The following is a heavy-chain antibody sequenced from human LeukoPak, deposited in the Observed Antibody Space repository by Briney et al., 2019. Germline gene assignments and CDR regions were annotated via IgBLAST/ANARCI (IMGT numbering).Heavy chain of an antibody. Sequence: GGSLRLSCAASGFTFSGSAVHWVRQASGKGLEWIGRIKSKTNTYATAYVSSLKGRITISRDDSKNMAYLQMNSLKTEDTAVYYCTGNYYGSGSYADFDYWGQGTLVTVSS. J-gene: IGHJ4*02. CDR1: GFTFSGSA. CDR3: TGNYYGSGSYADFDY. CDR2: IKSKTNTYAT. D-gene: IGHD3-10*01. V-gene: IGHV3-73*01.